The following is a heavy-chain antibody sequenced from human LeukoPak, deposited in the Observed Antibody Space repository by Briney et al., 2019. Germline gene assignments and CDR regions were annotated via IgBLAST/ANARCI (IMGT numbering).Heavy chain of an antibody. J-gene: IGHJ4*02. Sequence: PGGSLRLSCAASGFTFSSYWMHWVRQAPGKGLVWVSRINSDGSSTSYADSVKGRFTISRDNSKNTLYLQMNSLRAEDTAVYYCARGGYGSALNYFDYWGQGTLVTVSS. V-gene: IGHV3-74*01. CDR3: ARGGYGSALNYFDY. CDR1: GFTFSSYW. CDR2: INSDGSST. D-gene: IGHD3-10*01.